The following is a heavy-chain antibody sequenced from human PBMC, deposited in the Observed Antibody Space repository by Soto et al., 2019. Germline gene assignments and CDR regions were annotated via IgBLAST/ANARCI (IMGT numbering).Heavy chain of an antibody. V-gene: IGHV3-7*01. J-gene: IGHJ6*02. CDR3: ASKRLYFYGLDV. CDR1: GFSLSTSW. CDR2: IMQDGSDK. Sequence: EVQLVESGGGLVQPGGSLRLSCTASGFSLSTSWMTWVRQAPGKGLEWVANIMQDGSDKYYVDSVKGRFTISRDNAKNSLYLKMTSLRAEDTAVYYCASKRLYFYGLDVWGQGTTVTVSS.